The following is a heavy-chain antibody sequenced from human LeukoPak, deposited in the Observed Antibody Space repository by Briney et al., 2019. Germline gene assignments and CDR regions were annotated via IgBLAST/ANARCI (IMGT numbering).Heavy chain of an antibody. CDR1: GGSISSYY. V-gene: IGHV4-59*01. J-gene: IGHJ6*02. D-gene: IGHD3-22*01. Sequence: SETLSLTCTVSGGSISSYYWSWIRQPPGKGLEWIGYIYYSGSTNYNPSLKSRVTISVDTSKNQFSLKLSSVTAADMAVYYCARDLYYYDSSGYYYYYYGMDVWGQGTTVTVSS. CDR2: IYYSGST. CDR3: ARDLYYYDSSGYYYYYYGMDV.